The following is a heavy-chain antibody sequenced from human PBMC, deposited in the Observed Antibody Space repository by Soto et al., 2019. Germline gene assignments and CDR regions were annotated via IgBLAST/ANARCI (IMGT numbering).Heavy chain of an antibody. CDR2: ISGSGGST. Sequence: GGSLRLSCAASGFSFSSYAMSWVRQAPGKKLEWVTAISGSGGSTYYAESVKGRFTISRDNSKNTLYLQMNSLRAEDTAVYYCAKDLGSGSYYIPYYYGMDVWGQGTTVTVSS. CDR3: AKDLGSGSYYIPYYYGMDV. V-gene: IGHV3-23*01. CDR1: GFSFSSYA. J-gene: IGHJ6*02. D-gene: IGHD3-10*01.